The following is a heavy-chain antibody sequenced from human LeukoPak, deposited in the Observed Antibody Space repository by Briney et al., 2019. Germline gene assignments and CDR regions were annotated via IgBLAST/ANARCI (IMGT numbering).Heavy chain of an antibody. V-gene: IGHV1-69*05. CDR3: ARAPHWLATTGVSWDY. J-gene: IGHJ4*02. Sequence: SVKVSCKASGGTFSSYAISWVRQAPGQGLEWMGGIIPIFGTANYAQKFQGRVTITTDESTSTAYMELSSLRSEDTAVYYCARAPHWLATTGVSWDYWGQGTLVTVSS. CDR1: GGTFSSYA. CDR2: IIPIFGTA. D-gene: IGHD3-9*01.